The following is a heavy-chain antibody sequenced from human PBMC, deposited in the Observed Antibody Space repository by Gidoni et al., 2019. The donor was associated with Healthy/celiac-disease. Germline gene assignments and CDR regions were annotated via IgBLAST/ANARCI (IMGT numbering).Heavy chain of an antibody. CDR1: GFTFSSNY. V-gene: IGHV3-53*01. D-gene: IGHD6-19*01. Sequence: EVQLVESGGGLIQPGGSLRLSCAAAGFTFSSNYMSWVRQAPGKGLDWVSVIDSGGSTYYADSVKGRFTISRDNSKNTLYLQMNSLRAEDTAVYYCARDSSGYDAFDIWGQGTMVTVSS. J-gene: IGHJ3*02. CDR3: ARDSSGYDAFDI. CDR2: IDSGGST.